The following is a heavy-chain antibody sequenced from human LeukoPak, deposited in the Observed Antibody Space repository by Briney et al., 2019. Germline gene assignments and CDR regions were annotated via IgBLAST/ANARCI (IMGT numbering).Heavy chain of an antibody. CDR1: GYTFTSYF. CDR3: ARDLSPTVTTSYYYYSMDV. CDR2: INPSGGST. Sequence: ASVKVSCKASGYTFTSYFIHWVRQAPGQGLEWMGIINPSGGSTSYAQKFQGRVTMTRDMSTSTVYMELSSLRSEDTAVYYCARDLSPTVTTSYYYYSMDVWGKGTTVTVSS. J-gene: IGHJ6*03. D-gene: IGHD4-17*01. V-gene: IGHV1-46*01.